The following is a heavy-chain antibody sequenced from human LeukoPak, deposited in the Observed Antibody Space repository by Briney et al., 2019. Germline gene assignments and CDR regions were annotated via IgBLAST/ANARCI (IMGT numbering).Heavy chain of an antibody. V-gene: IGHV3-74*01. Sequence: PGGSLRLSCVVSGFTFSSYWMNWVRQAPGKGLVWVSRIHSDGKTTSYADSVKGRFTISRDNAKNTLYLQMNSLRAEDTAVYYCARDFGYYGSGSYPDYFDYWGQGTLVTVSS. CDR2: IHSDGKTT. J-gene: IGHJ4*02. CDR3: ARDFGYYGSGSYPDYFDY. CDR1: GFTFSSYW. D-gene: IGHD3-10*01.